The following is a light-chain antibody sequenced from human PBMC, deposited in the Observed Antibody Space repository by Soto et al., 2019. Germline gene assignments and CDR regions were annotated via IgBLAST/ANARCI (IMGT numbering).Light chain of an antibody. J-gene: IGKJ2*01. V-gene: IGKV1-5*03. CDR2: KAS. Sequence: DIQMTQSLSTLSASVGDRVTITCRASQSISSWLAWYQQKPGKAPKLLIYKASSLESGDPSRFSGSGSATDFTLTISSLQPDDSATYYCQQYHSFPYTFGQGTKLEIK. CDR3: QQYHSFPYT. CDR1: QSISSW.